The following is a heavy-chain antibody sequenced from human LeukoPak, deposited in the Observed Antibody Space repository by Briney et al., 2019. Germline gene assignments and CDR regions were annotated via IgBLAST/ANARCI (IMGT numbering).Heavy chain of an antibody. V-gene: IGHV1-8*03. J-gene: IGHJ6*03. D-gene: IGHD1-26*01. CDR3: ARGQEWELSYYYYYMDV. CDR2: MNPNSGNT. Sequence: ASVKVSCKASGYTFTSYDINWVRQATGQGLEWMGWMNPNSGNTGYAQKFQGRVTITRNTSISTAYMELSSLRSEDTAVYYCARGQEWELSYYYYYMDVWGKGTTVTVSS. CDR1: GYTFTSYD.